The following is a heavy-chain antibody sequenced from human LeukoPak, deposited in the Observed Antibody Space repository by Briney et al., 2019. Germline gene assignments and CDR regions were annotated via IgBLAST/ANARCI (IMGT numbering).Heavy chain of an antibody. CDR1: GRSIIPYH. CDR2: ISYSGST. J-gene: IGHJ4*02. V-gene: IGHV4-59*08. Sequence: SDPLSLTCALSGRSIIPYHSTCLRDPPRKGLGWGGYISYSGSTNYNPSLESRVTISIDTSKSQLSLKLSSVTAADTAVYYCARHLDYYGSGSYEYWGQGTLVTVSS. CDR3: ARHLDYYGSGSYEY. D-gene: IGHD3-10*01.